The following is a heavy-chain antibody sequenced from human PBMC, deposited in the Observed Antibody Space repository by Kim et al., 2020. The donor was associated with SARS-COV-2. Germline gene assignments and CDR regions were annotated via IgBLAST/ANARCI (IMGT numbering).Heavy chain of an antibody. Sequence: SHTLSLTCAISGDRVSSNSAAWNWIRQSPSRGLEWLGRTYYRSKWYNDYAVSVKSRITINPDTSKNQFSLQLNSVTPEDTAVYYCARDEYCGGDCYLTPYYYYGMDVWGQGTTVTVSS. CDR3: ARDEYCGGDCYLTPYYYYGMDV. V-gene: IGHV6-1*01. J-gene: IGHJ6*02. CDR2: TYYRSKWYN. D-gene: IGHD2-21*02. CDR1: GDRVSSNSAA.